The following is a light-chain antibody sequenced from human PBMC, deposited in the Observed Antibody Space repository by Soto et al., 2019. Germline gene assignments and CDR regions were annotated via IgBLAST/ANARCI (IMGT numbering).Light chain of an antibody. J-gene: IGLJ1*01. V-gene: IGLV1-44*01. CDR2: SND. CDR3: AAWDDSLNGYV. Sequence: QSALTQPPSASGTPGQRVTISCSGSSSNIGSNSVNWYQQLPGTAPKLLIYSNDRRPSGVPDRFSGSKSGTSASLAISGLQSDDEAAYYCAAWDDSLNGYVFGTGTKVTVL. CDR1: SSNIGSNS.